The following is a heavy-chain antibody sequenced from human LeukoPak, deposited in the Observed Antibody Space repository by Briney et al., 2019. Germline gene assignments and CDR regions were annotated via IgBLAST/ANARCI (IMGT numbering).Heavy chain of an antibody. J-gene: IGHJ4*02. D-gene: IGHD6-13*01. CDR1: GYTFSIYH. CDR2: INPSGGST. CDR3: ARVGSSTWYESDY. Sequence: ASVTVSCTASGYTFSIYHLHWVRQAPGQGLEWMGIINPSGGSTSYAQKFQGRVTMTRDTSTSTVYMELSSLRSEDTAVYYCARVGSSTWYESDYWGQGTLVTVSS. V-gene: IGHV1-46*01.